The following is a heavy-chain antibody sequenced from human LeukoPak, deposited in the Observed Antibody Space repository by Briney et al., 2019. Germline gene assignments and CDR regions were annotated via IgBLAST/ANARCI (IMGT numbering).Heavy chain of an antibody. V-gene: IGHV4-39*07. CDR3: AGRRYYGSGSYAVDP. CDR2: IYYSGST. CDR1: GGSISSSSYY. D-gene: IGHD3-10*01. Sequence: SETLSLTCTVSGGSISSSSYYWGWIRQPPGKGLEWIGSIYYSGSTYYNPSLKSRVTISVDTSKNQFSLKLSSVTAADTAVYYCAGRRYYGSGSYAVDPWGQGTLVTVSS. J-gene: IGHJ5*02.